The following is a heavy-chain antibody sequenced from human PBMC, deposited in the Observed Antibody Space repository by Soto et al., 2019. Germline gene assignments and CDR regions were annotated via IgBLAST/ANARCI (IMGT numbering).Heavy chain of an antibody. CDR3: ASNEYSTTFYYYGMDV. D-gene: IGHD6-6*01. Sequence: QVQLVQSGAEVKKPGSSVKVSCKASGGTFSSYAITWVRQAPGQGLEWMGRIIPIFGTANYNQKFQGRVTITADESTSTAYTELSSLSSEDKSVSYGASNEYSTTFYYYGMDVWGQGTTVTVSS. V-gene: IGHV1-69*01. CDR2: IIPIFGTA. CDR1: GGTFSSYA. J-gene: IGHJ6*02.